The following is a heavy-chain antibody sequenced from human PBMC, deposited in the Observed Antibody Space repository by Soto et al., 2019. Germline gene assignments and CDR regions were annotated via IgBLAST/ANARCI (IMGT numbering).Heavy chain of an antibody. CDR2: IRSKANSYAT. CDR1: GFTFSGSA. Sequence: EVQLVESGGGLVQPGGSLKLSCAASGFTFSGSAMQWVRQASGKGLEWVGRIRSKANSYATAYAASVKGRFTISRDNSKNTAYMQMNSLKTEDTAVYYCRAMTTVTTRDYWGQGTLATVS. CDR3: RAMTTVTTRDY. D-gene: IGHD4-17*01. J-gene: IGHJ4*02. V-gene: IGHV3-73*01.